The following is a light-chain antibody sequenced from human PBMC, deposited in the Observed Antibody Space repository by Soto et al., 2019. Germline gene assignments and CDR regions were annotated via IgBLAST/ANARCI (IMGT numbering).Light chain of an antibody. J-gene: IGKJ4*01. CDR2: GTS. CDR1: QIVSSNY. Sequence: EIVVTQSPGILCLSPGDGATLTCRASQIVSSNYVAWYQQNPGQAPRHLIYGTSTRASGIPDRYSGSGAGTDFTLTITRLEPEDFAVYYCQQYGVAAVTFGGGTKVEIK. V-gene: IGKV3-20*01. CDR3: QQYGVAAVT.